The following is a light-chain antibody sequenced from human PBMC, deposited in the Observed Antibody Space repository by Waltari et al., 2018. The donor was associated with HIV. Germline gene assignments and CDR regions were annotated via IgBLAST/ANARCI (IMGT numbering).Light chain of an antibody. CDR3: QHYNKGLRSFT. J-gene: IGKJ3*01. V-gene: IGKV3D-15*01. CDR2: CAF. Sequence: EIVLTQSPATLSVSPGEGATLSCRASQSVGNNLAWYQQKPGLAPRRLIYCAFTRATGIPTRFSGSESGTEFTLTISSLQSEDFAVYYCQHYNKGLRSFTFGPGTKVDI. CDR1: QSVGNN.